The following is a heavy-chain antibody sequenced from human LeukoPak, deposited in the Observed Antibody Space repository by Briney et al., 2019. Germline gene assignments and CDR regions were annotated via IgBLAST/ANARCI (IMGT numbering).Heavy chain of an antibody. D-gene: IGHD2-8*02. CDR1: GFIFSSYW. CDR2: ISTTSTFI. Sequence: PGGSLRLSCAASGFIFSSYWMSWVRQAPGKGLEWVSYISTTSTFIYYADSVKGRFTISRDNAKNSLYLQMNSLRAEDTAVYYCARDPTDWWSRSGWYFDLWGRGTLVTVSS. V-gene: IGHV3-21*01. J-gene: IGHJ2*01. CDR3: ARDPTDWWSRSGWYFDL.